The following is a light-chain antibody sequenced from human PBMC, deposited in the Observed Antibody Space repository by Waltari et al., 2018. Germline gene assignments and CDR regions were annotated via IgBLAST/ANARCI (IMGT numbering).Light chain of an antibody. CDR1: QNIRTY. J-gene: IGKJ1*01. V-gene: IGKV1-39*01. CDR3: QQSFSSPWT. Sequence: DIQMTQSPSSLSASIGDTITVTLRASQNIRTYLNWYQQKPAKAPKLLIFGASSLPRGVPSRFSGSASGTEFTLTITNLQPDDFATYFCQQSFSSPWTFGQGTTV. CDR2: GAS.